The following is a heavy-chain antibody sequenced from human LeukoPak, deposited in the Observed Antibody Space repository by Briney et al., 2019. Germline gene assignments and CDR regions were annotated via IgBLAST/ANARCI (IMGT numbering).Heavy chain of an antibody. CDR3: AKADSNYYDSSGYYYVGY. D-gene: IGHD3-22*01. J-gene: IGHJ4*02. CDR2: IRGSGGST. CDR1: GFTFSSYA. Sequence: GGSLRLSCAASGFTFSSYAMSWVRQAPGKGLEWVSAIRGSGGSTYYADSVKGRFTISRDNSKNTLYLQMNSLRAEDTAVYYCAKADSNYYDSSGYYYVGYWGQGTLVTVSS. V-gene: IGHV3-23*01.